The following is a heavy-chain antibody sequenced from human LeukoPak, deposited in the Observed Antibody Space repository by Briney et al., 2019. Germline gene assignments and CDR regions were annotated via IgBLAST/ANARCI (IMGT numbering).Heavy chain of an antibody. J-gene: IGHJ1*01. CDR2: INHSGST. D-gene: IGHD3-22*01. V-gene: IGHV4-34*01. CDR1: GGSFSGYY. Sequence: KPSETLSLTCAVYGGSFSGYYWSWIRQPPGKGLEWIGEINHSGSTNYNPSLKSRVTISVDTTKNQFSLRLTSMTAADTAVYYCARRRYYDGSGYLDWGQGTLVIVS. CDR3: ARRRYYDGSGYLD.